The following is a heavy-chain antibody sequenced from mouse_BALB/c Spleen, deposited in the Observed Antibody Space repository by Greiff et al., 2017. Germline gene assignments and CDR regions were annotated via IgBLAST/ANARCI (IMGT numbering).Heavy chain of an antibody. D-gene: IGHD1-1*01. J-gene: IGHJ2*01. CDR2: ISYSGST. CDR3: ARYGDGSSHDLDY. CDR1: GDSITSGY. V-gene: IGHV3-8*02. Sequence: VQLKQSGPSLVKPSQTLSLTCSVSGDSITSGYWNWIRKFPGNKLEYIGYISYSGSTYYNPSLKSLISITRDTSKNQYYLQLTSVTTEDTATYYCARYGDGSSHDLDYWGQGTTLTVSS.